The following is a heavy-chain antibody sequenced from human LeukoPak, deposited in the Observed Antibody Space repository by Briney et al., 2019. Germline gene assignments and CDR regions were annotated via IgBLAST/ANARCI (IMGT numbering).Heavy chain of an antibody. J-gene: IGHJ3*02. CDR1: GYTFTSYG. CDR3: ARYCSGGSCSKGAFDI. Sequence: ASVKVSCKASGYTFTSYGISWVRQAPGQGLEWMGWISAYNGNTNYAQKLQGRVTMTTDTSTSTAYMELRSLRSDDTAVYYCARYCSGGSCSKGAFDIWGQGTMVTVSS. CDR2: ISAYNGNT. V-gene: IGHV1-18*01. D-gene: IGHD2-15*01.